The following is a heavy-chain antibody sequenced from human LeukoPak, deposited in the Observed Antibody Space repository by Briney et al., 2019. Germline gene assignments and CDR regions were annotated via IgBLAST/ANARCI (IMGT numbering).Heavy chain of an antibody. CDR2: ISGSGDST. J-gene: IGHJ4*02. CDR1: EFTFNSYA. Sequence: QPGGSLRLSCAASEFTFNSYAMSWVRQAPGKGLEWVSAISGSGDSTYYADSVKGRFTISRDNAENTLYLQLSSLRGEDTAVYYCARPKDFGDSVVAFDSWGQGTLVTVSS. D-gene: IGHD4-17*01. CDR3: ARPKDFGDSVVAFDS. V-gene: IGHV3-23*01.